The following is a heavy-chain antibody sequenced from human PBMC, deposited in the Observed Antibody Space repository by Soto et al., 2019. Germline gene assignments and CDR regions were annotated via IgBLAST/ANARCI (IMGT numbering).Heavy chain of an antibody. CDR3: ARDSQLYQLLWPPDY. V-gene: IGHV3-20*04. CDR1: GFTFDDYG. D-gene: IGHD2-2*01. J-gene: IGHJ4*02. CDR2: INWNGGST. Sequence: PGGSLRLSCAASGFTFDDYGMSWVRQAPGKGLEWVSGINWNGGSTGYADSVKGRFTISRDNAKNSLYLQMNSLRAEDTALYYCARDSQLYQLLWPPDYWGQGTLVTVSS.